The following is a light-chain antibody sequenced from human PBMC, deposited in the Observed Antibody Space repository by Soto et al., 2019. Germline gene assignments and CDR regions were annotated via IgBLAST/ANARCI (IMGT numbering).Light chain of an antibody. J-gene: IGLJ3*02. CDR3: AAWDDSLNGRV. CDR1: SSNIGSNP. CDR2: SSN. Sequence: QPVLTQPPSASGTPGQRVTISCSGSSSNIGSNPVNWYQQLPGTAPKLLIYSSNQRPSGVPDRFSGSKSGTSASLAISGLQSEYEADYYCAAWDDSLNGRVFGGGTKLTVL. V-gene: IGLV1-44*01.